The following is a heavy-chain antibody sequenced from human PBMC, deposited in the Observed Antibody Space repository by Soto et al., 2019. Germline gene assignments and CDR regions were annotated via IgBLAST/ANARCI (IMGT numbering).Heavy chain of an antibody. V-gene: IGHV4-34*01. CDR1: GGSFSGYY. J-gene: IGHJ4*02. D-gene: IGHD3-16*01. CDR3: ARKVFGLGEIYYGYFES. Sequence: SETLSLTCAVYGGSFSGYYWSWIRQSPEKGLEWIAEINQSGTTNYNPSLKSRVTISIDTSKNQFSLKLTSVTAADAAVYYCARKVFGLGEIYYGYFESWGMGTLVPVSS. CDR2: INQSGTT.